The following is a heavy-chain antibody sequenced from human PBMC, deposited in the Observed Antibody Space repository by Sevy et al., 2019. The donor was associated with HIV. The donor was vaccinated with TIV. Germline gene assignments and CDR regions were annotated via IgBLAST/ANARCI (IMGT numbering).Heavy chain of an antibody. Sequence: GGSLRLSCAASGLSVSDNYMNWVRQAPGKGLELVSVIYSDGRTYYADSVKGRFTISRDNSKNTLHLHMNNLRPEDTAVYYCARDRYYDASGYYYYYYGMDVWGQGTTVTVSS. J-gene: IGHJ6*02. V-gene: IGHV3-66*01. CDR2: IYSDGRT. CDR3: ARDRYYDASGYYYYYYGMDV. CDR1: GLSVSDNY. D-gene: IGHD3-22*01.